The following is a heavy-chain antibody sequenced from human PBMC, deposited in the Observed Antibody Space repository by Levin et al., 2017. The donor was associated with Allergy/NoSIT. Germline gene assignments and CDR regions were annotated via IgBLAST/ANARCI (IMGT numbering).Heavy chain of an antibody. Sequence: PRASVKVSCKASGYSFTSYTVHWVRQAPGQRLEWMGWINAANGDTTLSQRFQGRVAVTRDASTNTVSLELRGLRSEDTAVYFCARDFCSVSTCALFGAWGQGTLVIVST. CDR2: INAANGDT. J-gene: IGHJ5*02. CDR1: GYSFTSYT. CDR3: ARDFCSVSTCALFGA. V-gene: IGHV1-3*01. D-gene: IGHD2-15*01.